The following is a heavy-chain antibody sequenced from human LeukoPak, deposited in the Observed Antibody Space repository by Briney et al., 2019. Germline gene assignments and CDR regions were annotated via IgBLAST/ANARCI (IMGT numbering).Heavy chain of an antibody. V-gene: IGHV3-23*01. Sequence: GGSLRLSCAASGFTFSSSAMSWVRQAPAKGLYWVSAISGSGTGTYYADSVKGRFTISRDNSKNTLYLQMNSLSAEDTAVYYCAKEGGTGTRCDYWGQGTLVTVSS. D-gene: IGHD1-7*01. CDR1: GFTFSSSA. CDR3: AKEGGTGTRCDY. J-gene: IGHJ4*02. CDR2: ISGSGTGT.